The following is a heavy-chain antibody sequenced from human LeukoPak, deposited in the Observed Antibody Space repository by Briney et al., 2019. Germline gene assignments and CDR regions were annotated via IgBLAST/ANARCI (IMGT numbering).Heavy chain of an antibody. D-gene: IGHD3-10*01. J-gene: IGHJ4*02. CDR1: GFTFSNAW. V-gene: IGHV3-15*01. CDR2: IKSKTDGGTT. CDR3: TTTLWFGELPYIN. Sequence: GGSLRLSCAASGFTFSNAWMSWVRQAPGKGLEWVGRIKSKTDGGTTDYAAPVKGRFTISSDDSKSTLYLQMNSLKTEDTAVYYCTTTLWFGELPYINWGQGTLVTVCS.